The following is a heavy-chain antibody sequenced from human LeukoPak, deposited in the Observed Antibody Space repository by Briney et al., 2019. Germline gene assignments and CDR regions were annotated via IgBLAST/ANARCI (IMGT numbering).Heavy chain of an antibody. J-gene: IGHJ4*02. CDR2: ISGSGGST. V-gene: IGHV3-23*01. CDR1: GFTFSSYA. Sequence: GGSLRLSCAASGFTFSSYAMSWVRQAPGKGLEWVSAISGSGGSTYYADSVKGRFTISRDNSKNTLYLQMNSLRAEDTAVYYCAKDHHYGDYRGDDYWGQGTLVPVSS. D-gene: IGHD4-17*01. CDR3: AKDHHYGDYRGDDY.